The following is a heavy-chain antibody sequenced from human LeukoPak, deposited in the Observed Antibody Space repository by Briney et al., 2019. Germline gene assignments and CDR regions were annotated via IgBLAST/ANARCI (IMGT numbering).Heavy chain of an antibody. CDR2: ISASGRST. V-gene: IGHV3-23*01. D-gene: IGHD3-3*01. CDR3: AKKSPIFGVVIPLFDY. Sequence: SGGSLRLSCTASEFTFTNYGMHWVRQAPGKGLEWVSSISASGRSTYYADSVKGHFTISRDNSKNTLYLQVNSLRAEDTAVYHCAKKSPIFGVVIPLFDYWGQGTLVSVSS. CDR1: EFTFTNYG. J-gene: IGHJ4*02.